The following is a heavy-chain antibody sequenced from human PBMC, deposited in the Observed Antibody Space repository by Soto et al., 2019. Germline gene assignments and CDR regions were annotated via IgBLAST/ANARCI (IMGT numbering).Heavy chain of an antibody. Sequence: EVQLVESGGGLVQPGRSLRLSCAASGFTFDDYAMHWVRQVPGKGLEWVAGIHWDAGDIGYADSVQGRFTISRDNGKNSLHLQMNSLRPEDTALYFCAKGYSSTWFRAAFDFWGQGTMFTVSS. J-gene: IGHJ3*01. CDR3: AKGYSSTWFRAAFDF. CDR1: GFTFDDYA. V-gene: IGHV3-9*01. CDR2: IHWDAGDI. D-gene: IGHD6-13*01.